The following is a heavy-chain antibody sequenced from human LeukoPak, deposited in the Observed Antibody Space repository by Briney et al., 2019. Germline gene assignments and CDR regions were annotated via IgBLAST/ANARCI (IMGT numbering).Heavy chain of an antibody. CDR1: GFTVSSNS. V-gene: IGHV3-53*01. J-gene: IGHJ4*02. CDR2: IYSGGNT. D-gene: IGHD4-17*01. Sequence: GGSLRLSCTVSGFTVSSNSMSWVRQAPGKGLEWVSFIYSGGNTHYSDSVKGRFTISRDNPKNTLYLQMNSLRADDTAVYYCARRAGEYSHPYDYWGQGTLVTVSS. CDR3: ARRAGEYSHPYDY.